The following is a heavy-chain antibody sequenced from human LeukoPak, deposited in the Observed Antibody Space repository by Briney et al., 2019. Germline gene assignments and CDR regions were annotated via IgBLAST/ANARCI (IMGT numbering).Heavy chain of an antibody. CDR1: GFTFSSYG. J-gene: IGHJ4*02. D-gene: IGHD6-13*01. CDR3: AKDGLAAALDY. V-gene: IGHV3-30*18. CDR2: ISYDGSNK. Sequence: PGGSLRLSCAASGFTFSSYGMHWVRQAPGKGLEWMAVISYDGSNKYYADSVEGRFTISRDNSKNTLYLQMNSLRAEDAAVYYCAKDGLAAALDYWGQGTLVTVSS.